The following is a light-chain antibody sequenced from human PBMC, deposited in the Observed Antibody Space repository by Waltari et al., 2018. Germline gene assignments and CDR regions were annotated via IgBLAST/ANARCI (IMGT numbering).Light chain of an antibody. V-gene: IGLV1-44*01. Sequence: QSVLTQPPSASGTTGQRVTMSCSGSNSNIGNYAVQWYQQLPGTAPKLLIYSNNQRPSGVPDRFSGSKSGTSASLVISGLQSDDEADYHCATWDDSLNGVVFGGGTRLTVL. CDR2: SNN. CDR3: ATWDDSLNGVV. J-gene: IGLJ2*01. CDR1: NSNIGNYA.